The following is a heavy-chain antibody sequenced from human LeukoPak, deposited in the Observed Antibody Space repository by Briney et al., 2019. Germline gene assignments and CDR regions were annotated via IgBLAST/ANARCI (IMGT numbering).Heavy chain of an antibody. CDR1: GFNFSSYS. CDR2: INNIGSAI. J-gene: IGHJ6*03. CDR3: ARDYYYGSGTRGYYYMDV. Sequence: GGSLRLSCAASGFNFSSYSMHWVRQAPGKGLEWVSYINNIGSAIYYADSVKGRFTISRDNAKNSLYLQMNSLRAEDTAVYYCARDYYYGSGTRGYYYMDVWGEGTTVTVSS. V-gene: IGHV3-48*01. D-gene: IGHD3-10*01.